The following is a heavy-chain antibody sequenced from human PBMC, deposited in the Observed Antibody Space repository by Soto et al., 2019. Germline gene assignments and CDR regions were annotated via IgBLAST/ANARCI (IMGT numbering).Heavy chain of an antibody. D-gene: IGHD4-17*01. CDR2: IIPIFGTA. Sequence: ASVKVSCKASGGTFSSYAISWVRQAPGQRLEWMGGIIPIFGTANYAQKFQGRVTITADESTSTAYMELSSLRSEDTAVYYCASPAYGYYASLDCWGQGTLVTVS. CDR1: GGTFSSYA. CDR3: ASPAYGYYASLDC. J-gene: IGHJ4*02. V-gene: IGHV1-69*13.